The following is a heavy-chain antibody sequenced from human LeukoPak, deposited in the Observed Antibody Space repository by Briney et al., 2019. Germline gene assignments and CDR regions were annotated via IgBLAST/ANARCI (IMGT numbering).Heavy chain of an antibody. Sequence: SVKVSCEASGGTFSSYAISWVRQAPGQGLEWMGGIIPIFGTANYAQKFQGRVTITTDESTSTAYMELSSLRSEDTAVYYCARSLEIDIVVVPAATSYYYYYYMDVWGKGTTVTVSS. D-gene: IGHD2-2*01. CDR1: GGTFSSYA. J-gene: IGHJ6*03. CDR2: IIPIFGTA. CDR3: ARSLEIDIVVVPAATSYYYYYYMDV. V-gene: IGHV1-69*05.